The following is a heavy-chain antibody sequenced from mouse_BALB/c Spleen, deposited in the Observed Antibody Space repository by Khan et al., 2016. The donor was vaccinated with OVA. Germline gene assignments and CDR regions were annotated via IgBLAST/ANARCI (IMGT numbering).Heavy chain of an antibody. J-gene: IGHJ2*01. CDR3: VRQFWGYVDY. CDR1: GFTFSSYG. CDR2: ISSGGSYT. Sequence: EVELVESGGDLVKPGGSLKLSCAASGFTFSSYGMSWVRQTPDKRLEWVATISSGGSYTYYPDSVKGRFTISRDNAKNTLYLQMSSLKSEDTAMYYCVRQFWGYVDYWGQGTTFIVSS. V-gene: IGHV5-6*01.